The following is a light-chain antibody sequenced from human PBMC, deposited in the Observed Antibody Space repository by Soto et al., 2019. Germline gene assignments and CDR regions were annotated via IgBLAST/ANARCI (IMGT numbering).Light chain of an antibody. CDR3: QQYNNWPPIT. J-gene: IGKJ5*01. CDR2: GVS. CDR1: QTGSNSY. V-gene: IGKV3D-15*01. Sequence: IVLTQSPGTLSLSPGERATPSCRASQTGSNSYLAWYQQKSGQAPRLLIYGVSTRATGTPDRFSGSGSGTEFTLTISSLQSEDFAVYYCQQYNNWPPITFGQGTRLEIK.